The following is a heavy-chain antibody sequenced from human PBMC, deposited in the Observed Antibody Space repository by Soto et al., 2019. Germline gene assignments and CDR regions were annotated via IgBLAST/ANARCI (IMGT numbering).Heavy chain of an antibody. CDR1: GGSISSSSYY. CDR2: IYYSGST. J-gene: IGHJ4*02. CDR3: ARPSLFYDYVWGSYRSVRSDY. D-gene: IGHD3-16*02. Sequence: SETLSVTCTVSGGSISSSSYYWGWIRQPPGKGLEWIGSIYYSGSTYYNPSLKSRVTISVDTSKNQFSLKLSSVTAADTAVYYCARPSLFYDYVWGSYRSVRSDYWGQGTLVTVSS. V-gene: IGHV4-39*01.